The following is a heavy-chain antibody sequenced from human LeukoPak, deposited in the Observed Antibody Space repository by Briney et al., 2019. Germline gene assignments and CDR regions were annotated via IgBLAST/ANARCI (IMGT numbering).Heavy chain of an antibody. V-gene: IGHV3-21*01. D-gene: IGHD6-13*01. Sequence: GGSLRLSCAASGFTFSSYSMNWVRQAPGKGLEWVSSISSSSYIHYADSVKGRFTISRDNAKNSLYLQMNSLRAEDTAVYYCARGTYSSSWYRALDYWGQGTLVTVSS. CDR2: ISSSSYI. CDR3: ARGTYSSSWYRALDY. CDR1: GFTFSSYS. J-gene: IGHJ4*02.